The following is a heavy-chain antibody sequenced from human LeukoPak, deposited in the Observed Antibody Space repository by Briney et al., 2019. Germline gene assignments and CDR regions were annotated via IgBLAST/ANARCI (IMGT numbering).Heavy chain of an antibody. D-gene: IGHD3-10*01. CDR2: IKYDGSDK. CDR3: ASHVSGSFSS. CDR1: GFSFSTYW. Sequence: EGSMRLSCAASGFSFSTYWMTWVRQAPGKGLEWVANIKYDGSDKFYVDSVKGRFTISRDNAKNSLYLQMSSLRVEDTAVYHCASHVSGSFSSWGQGTLVTVSS. V-gene: IGHV3-7*02. J-gene: IGHJ5*02.